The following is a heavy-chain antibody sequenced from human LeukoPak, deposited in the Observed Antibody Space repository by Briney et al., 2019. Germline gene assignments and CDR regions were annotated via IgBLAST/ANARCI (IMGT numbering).Heavy chain of an antibody. CDR1: GFTFNTYA. V-gene: IGHV3-23*01. CDR2: ISGRGETT. Sequence: GGSLRLSCAASGFTFNTYAMNWVRQAPGKGLEWVSSISGRGETTYYADSAKGRFTISRDNSQNTLYLQMNSLRAEDTAVYYCARDYADYVGYFFFDYWGQGTLVTVSS. CDR3: ARDYADYVGYFFFDY. D-gene: IGHD4-17*01. J-gene: IGHJ4*02.